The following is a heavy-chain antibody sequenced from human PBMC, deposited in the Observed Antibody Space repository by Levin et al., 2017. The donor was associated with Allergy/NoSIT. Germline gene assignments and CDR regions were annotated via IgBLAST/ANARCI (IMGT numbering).Heavy chain of an antibody. J-gene: IGHJ4*02. CDR3: ARRSALFYDYVWGSPSEYYFDY. V-gene: IGHV4-59*01. CDR1: GGSISSYY. CDR2: IYYSGST. D-gene: IGHD3-16*01. Sequence: NASETLSLTCTVSGGSISSYYWSWIRQPPGKGLEWIGYIYYSGSTNYNPSLKSRVTISVDTSKNQFSLKLSSVTAADTAVYYCARRSALFYDYVWGSPSEYYFDYWGQGTLVTVSS.